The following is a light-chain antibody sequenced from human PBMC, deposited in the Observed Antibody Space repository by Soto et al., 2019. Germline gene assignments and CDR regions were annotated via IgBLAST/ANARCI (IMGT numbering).Light chain of an antibody. CDR3: HQYGRSPRT. Sequence: DIQMTQSPSSVSASVGDRVTITCRASQGISSWLAWYQQKPGKAPKLLIYAASSLQSGVPSRFRGSGSGTDFTLTISSLQPEDFAVYSCHQYGRSPRTFGQGTRLEIK. J-gene: IGKJ5*01. V-gene: IGKV1-12*01. CDR2: AAS. CDR1: QGISSW.